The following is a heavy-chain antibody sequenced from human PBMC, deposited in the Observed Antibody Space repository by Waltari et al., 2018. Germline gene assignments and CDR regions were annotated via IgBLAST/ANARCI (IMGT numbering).Heavy chain of an antibody. V-gene: IGHV3-30*03. CDR3: ALRGNTVDFQH. D-gene: IGHD5-12*01. J-gene: IGHJ1*01. CDR1: GFTFSSYG. Sequence: QVQLVESGGGVVQPGRSLRLSCAASGFTFSSYGMHWVRQAPGKGLEWVAVISYDGSNKYYADSVKGRFTISRDNSKNTLYLQMNSLRAEDTAVYYCALRGNTVDFQHWGQGTLVTVSS. CDR2: ISYDGSNK.